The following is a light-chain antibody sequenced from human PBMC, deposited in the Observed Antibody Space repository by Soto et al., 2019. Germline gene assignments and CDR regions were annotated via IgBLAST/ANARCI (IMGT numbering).Light chain of an antibody. V-gene: IGKV1-5*01. CDR3: QHTTAFT. Sequence: DIQMTQSPSTLAASVGDTVTMTCRSSSKWLAWYQKKPGKAPKLLIYDVCNLERGVPPRFSGSTSGAESTLTITGLQPDDLGTYYCQHTTAFTFGQGTKVEIK. CDR2: DVC. CDR1: SSSKW. J-gene: IGKJ2*01.